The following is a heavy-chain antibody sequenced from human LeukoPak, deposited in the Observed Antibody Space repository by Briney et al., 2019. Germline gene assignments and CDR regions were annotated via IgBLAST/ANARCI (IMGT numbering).Heavy chain of an antibody. CDR1: GGSFSGYY. CDR3: ARRDGFDDWFDP. V-gene: IGHV4-34*01. J-gene: IGHJ5*02. CDR2: IHHSGST. D-gene: IGHD3-10*01. Sequence: PSETLSLTCAVYGGSFSGYYWSWIRQPPGKGLEWIGEIHHSGSTNYNPSLKSRVTISVDTSKNQFSLKLSSVTAADTAVYYCARRDGFDDWFDPWGQGTLVTVSS.